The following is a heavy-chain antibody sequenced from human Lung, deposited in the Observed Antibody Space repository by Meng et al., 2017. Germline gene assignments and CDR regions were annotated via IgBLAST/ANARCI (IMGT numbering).Heavy chain of an antibody. CDR3: ARGRRNEPLFDY. CDR2: LIAVFDKT. Sequence: QVQLVQSGAEVKKPGSSVKVACKTSGGSFSTHTFSWARQAPGQGLEWMGGLIAVFDKTKAAPRFQDRVTFTADESTSTAYMELSSLTFDDTAVYFCARGRRNEPLFDYWGQGTLVTVSS. V-gene: IGHV1-69*13. D-gene: IGHD1-14*01. CDR1: GGSFSTHT. J-gene: IGHJ4*02.